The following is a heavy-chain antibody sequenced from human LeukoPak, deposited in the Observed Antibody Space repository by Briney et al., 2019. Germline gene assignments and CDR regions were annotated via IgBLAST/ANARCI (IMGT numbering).Heavy chain of an antibody. V-gene: IGHV5-51*01. CDR3: ARTNSSGWLYDAFDI. CDR1: GYSFTSYW. D-gene: IGHD6-19*01. CDR2: IYPDDSDT. J-gene: IGHJ3*02. Sequence: GESLKISCKGSGYSFTSYWIGWVRQMPGKGLEWMGIIYPDDSDTRYSPSFQGQVTISADKSISTAYLQWSSLKASDTAMYYCARTNSSGWLYDAFDIWGQGTMVTVSS.